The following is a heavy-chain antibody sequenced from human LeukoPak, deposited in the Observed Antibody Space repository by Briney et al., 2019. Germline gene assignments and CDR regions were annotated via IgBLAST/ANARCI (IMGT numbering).Heavy chain of an antibody. Sequence: GGSLRLSCETSGFTLKNYWKRWLRRATGKGLEWVSRSKYDGSTAMYAESVKGLFNIPRDNARGTLYLQMNSLRVDETAVYYCAKSDSFDPCGRGILVTVSS. V-gene: IGHV3-74*03. CDR1: GFTLKNYW. CDR3: AKSDSFDP. J-gene: IGHJ5*02. CDR2: SKYDGSTA.